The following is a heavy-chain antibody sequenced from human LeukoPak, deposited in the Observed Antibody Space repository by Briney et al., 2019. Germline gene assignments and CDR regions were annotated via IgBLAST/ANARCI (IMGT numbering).Heavy chain of an antibody. CDR1: GFTFSSYW. J-gene: IGHJ4*02. V-gene: IGHV3-74*01. CDR2: INSDGSST. D-gene: IGHD5-12*01. CDR3: ERSYSGYDHNFDY. Sequence: GGSLRLSCAASGFTFSSYWMHWVRQAPGKGLVWVSRINSDGSSTSYADSVKGRFTISRDNAKNTLYLQMNSLRAEDSAVYYCERSYSGYDHNFDYWGQETLVTVSS.